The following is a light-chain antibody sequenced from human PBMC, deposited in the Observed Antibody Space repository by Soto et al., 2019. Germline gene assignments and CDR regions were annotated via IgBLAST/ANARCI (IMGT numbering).Light chain of an antibody. Sequence: EIVLTQSPDTLSLSVGNRATLSCRASQRVSSPYLAWYQQKPGQAPRLLIYGASSRATGIPDRFSGSGSGTDFTLTISRLEPEDFAVYYCQQYVSSWTFGQGTKVDIK. CDR2: GAS. CDR3: QQYVSSWT. CDR1: QRVSSPY. J-gene: IGKJ1*01. V-gene: IGKV3-20*01.